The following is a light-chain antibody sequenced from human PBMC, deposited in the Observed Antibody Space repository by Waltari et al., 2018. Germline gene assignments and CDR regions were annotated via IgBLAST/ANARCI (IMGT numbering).Light chain of an antibody. CDR3: NSFTGRTLV. CDR1: NSDVGSNNY. V-gene: IGLV2-14*03. J-gene: IGLJ3*02. Sequence: QAALTQPAAVPVSPAQSLTISCTGTNSDVGSNNYVSWYQQHPGKAAKLMIYDVSNRPSGVSHRFSGSKSGNTASLTISGLQAEDEADYFRNSFTGRTLVFGGGTKLTVL. CDR2: DVS.